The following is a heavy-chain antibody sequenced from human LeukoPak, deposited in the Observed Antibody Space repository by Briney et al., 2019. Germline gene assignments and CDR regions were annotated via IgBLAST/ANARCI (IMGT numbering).Heavy chain of an antibody. V-gene: IGHV5-10-1*01. D-gene: IGHD6-13*01. CDR1: GYSFTSYW. CDR2: IDPSDSYT. Sequence: GESLKISCKGSGYSFTSYWISWVRQMPGKGLEWMGRIDPSDSYTNYSPSFQGHVTISADKSISTAYLQWSSLKASDTAMYYCARQKYSSSPSVYWGQGTLVTVSS. CDR3: ARQKYSSSPSVY. J-gene: IGHJ4*02.